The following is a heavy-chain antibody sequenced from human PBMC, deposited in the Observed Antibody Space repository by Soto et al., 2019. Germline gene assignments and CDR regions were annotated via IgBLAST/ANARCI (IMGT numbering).Heavy chain of an antibody. J-gene: IGHJ6*02. V-gene: IGHV3-33*01. D-gene: IGHD6-6*01. CDR2: IWYDGSNK. CDR1: GFTFSSYG. Sequence: GGSLRLSCAASGFTFSSYGMHWVRQAPGKGLEWVAVIWYDGSNKYYADSVKGRFTISRDNSKNTLYLQMNSLRAEDTAVYYCARAKLYCSSGWGGDPPLANYYYYYGMDVWGQGTTVTVSS. CDR3: ARAKLYCSSGWGGDPPLANYYYYYGMDV.